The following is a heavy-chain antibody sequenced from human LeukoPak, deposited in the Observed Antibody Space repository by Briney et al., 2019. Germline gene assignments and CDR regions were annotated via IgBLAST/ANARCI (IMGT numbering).Heavy chain of an antibody. CDR3: ARDLLGSGDMVRGV. Sequence: ASVKVSCKASGYTFTDYHMHWVRQAPGQGLEWMGWINPNSGGTNYAQKFQGRVTMTRDTSISTAYMELSRLRSDDTAVYYCARDLLGSGDMVRGVWGQGTLVTVSS. CDR2: INPNSGGT. D-gene: IGHD3-10*01. CDR1: GYTFTDYH. J-gene: IGHJ4*02. V-gene: IGHV1-2*02.